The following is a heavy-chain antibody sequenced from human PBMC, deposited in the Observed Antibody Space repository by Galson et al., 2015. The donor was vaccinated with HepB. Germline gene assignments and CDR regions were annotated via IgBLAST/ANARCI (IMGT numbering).Heavy chain of an antibody. CDR1: GFTFSSYA. Sequence: SLRLSCAASGFTFSSYAMHWVRQAPGKGLEWVAVISYDGSNKYYADSVKGRFTISRDNSKNTLYLQMNSLRAEDTAVYYCARGVSLWFGDSNWFDPWGQGTLVTVSS. J-gene: IGHJ5*02. D-gene: IGHD3-10*01. CDR3: ARGVSLWFGDSNWFDP. V-gene: IGHV3-30-3*01. CDR2: ISYDGSNK.